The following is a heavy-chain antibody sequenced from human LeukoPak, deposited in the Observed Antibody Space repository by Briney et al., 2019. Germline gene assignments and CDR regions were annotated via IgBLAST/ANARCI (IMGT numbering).Heavy chain of an antibody. CDR1: GFTFSSYA. Sequence: PGRSLRLSCAASGFTFSSYAMHWVRQAPGKGLEWVAVISYDGSNKYYADSVKGRFTISRDNSKNTLYLQMNSLRAEDTAVYYCARGRRWQWRFIWGQGTMVTVSS. D-gene: IGHD6-19*01. CDR2: ISYDGSNK. J-gene: IGHJ3*02. CDR3: ARGRRWQWRFI. V-gene: IGHV3-30-3*01.